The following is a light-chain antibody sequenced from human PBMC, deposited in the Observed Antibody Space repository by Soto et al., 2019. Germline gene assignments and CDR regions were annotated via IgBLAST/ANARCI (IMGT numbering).Light chain of an antibody. CDR2: DAS. Sequence: ELVRTQSPTTLSFSPWQRATLSWSATQSVSSYLAWYNQKPGQAPRLLIYDASNRATGIPARFSGSGSGTDFTLTISSLEPEDFAVYYCQQRSNWPPLFTFGHGTKVDIK. CDR3: QQRSNWPPLFT. J-gene: IGKJ3*01. CDR1: QSVSSY. V-gene: IGKV3-11*01.